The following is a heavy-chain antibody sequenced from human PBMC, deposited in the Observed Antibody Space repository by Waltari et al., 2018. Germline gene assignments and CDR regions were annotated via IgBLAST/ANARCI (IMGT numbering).Heavy chain of an antibody. V-gene: IGHV3-11*01. Sequence: QVLLVESGGGLVKPGGSLSRSSAASALPFSDYSMSWVRQARGKGLEGVSHMRCIGSTTNYAASVKGRFTISRDNAKNSVFLQLNSLRADDTAMYYCVRDERWLHLIGTFDSWGQGTLVTVSS. CDR2: MRCIGSTT. J-gene: IGHJ4*02. D-gene: IGHD3-9*01. CDR3: VRDERWLHLIGTFDS. CDR1: ALPFSDYS.